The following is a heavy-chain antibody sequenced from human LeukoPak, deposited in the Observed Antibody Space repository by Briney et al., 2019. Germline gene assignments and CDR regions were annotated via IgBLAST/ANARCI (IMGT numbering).Heavy chain of an antibody. CDR1: GVSFSGYY. CDR3: ARGRSIAVAGFDY. CDR2: INHSGST. J-gene: IGHJ4*02. D-gene: IGHD6-19*01. V-gene: IGHV4-34*01. Sequence: SETLSLTCAVYGVSFSGYYWSWIRQPPGKGLEWIGEINHSGSTNYNPSLKSRVTISVDTSKNQFTPKLSSVTAADTAVYYCARGRSIAVAGFDYWGQGTLVTDSS.